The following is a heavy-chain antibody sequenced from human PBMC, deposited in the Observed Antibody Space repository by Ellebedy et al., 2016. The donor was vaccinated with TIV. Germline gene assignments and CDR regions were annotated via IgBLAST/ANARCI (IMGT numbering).Heavy chain of an antibody. CDR3: AKDSITMFFDP. CDR1: GFSFITYA. D-gene: IGHD3-10*02. Sequence: GESLKISXAASGFSFITYAMSWVRQAPGKGLEWVSSISGSATRTYYADSVKGRFTISRGNSKNTLYLQMNSLRAEDTAVYYCAKDSITMFFDPWGHGTLVTVSS. V-gene: IGHV3-23*01. J-gene: IGHJ5*02. CDR2: ISGSATRT.